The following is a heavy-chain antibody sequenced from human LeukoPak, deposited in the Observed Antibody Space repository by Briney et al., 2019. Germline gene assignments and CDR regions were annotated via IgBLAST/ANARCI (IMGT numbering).Heavy chain of an antibody. J-gene: IGHJ6*03. CDR3: ARVDPRGYYYYMDV. V-gene: IGHV1-69*05. D-gene: IGHD2-15*01. CDR1: GGTFSSYA. Sequence: SVKVSCKASGGTFSSYAISWVRQAPGQGLEWMGRIIPIFGTANYAQKFQGRVTITTDESTSTAYMELSSLRSEDTAVYYCARVDPRGYYYYMDVWGKGTTATVSS. CDR2: IIPIFGTA.